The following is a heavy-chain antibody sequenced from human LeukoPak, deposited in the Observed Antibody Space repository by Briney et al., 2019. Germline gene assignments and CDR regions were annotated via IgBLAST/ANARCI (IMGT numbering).Heavy chain of an antibody. V-gene: IGHV3-21*01. Sequence: GGSLRLSCAASGFTFDDYGMNWVRQAPGKGLEWVSSISSSSSYIYYADSVKGRFTISRDNAKNSLYLQMNSLRAEDTAVYYCARDIDDYGDYHAFDIWGQGTMVTVSS. J-gene: IGHJ3*02. CDR2: ISSSSSYI. D-gene: IGHD4-17*01. CDR1: GFTFDDYG. CDR3: ARDIDDYGDYHAFDI.